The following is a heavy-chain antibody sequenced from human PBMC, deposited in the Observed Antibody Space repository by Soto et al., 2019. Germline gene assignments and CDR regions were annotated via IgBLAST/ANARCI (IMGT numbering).Heavy chain of an antibody. CDR2: INDRGSI. CDR3: ARESHDILTGPPWVWYFDL. D-gene: IGHD3-9*01. V-gene: IGHV4-34*01. Sequence: QVQLQQWGAGPLRPLETLSLTCGESGGSFGGYYWAWIRQPPGKGLEWIGEINDRGSINYNPSLKSRVSISVDTSKNHYSLNLRSVTAADTAVYYCARESHDILTGPPWVWYFDLWGRGTLVTVSS. J-gene: IGHJ2*01. CDR1: GGSFGGYY.